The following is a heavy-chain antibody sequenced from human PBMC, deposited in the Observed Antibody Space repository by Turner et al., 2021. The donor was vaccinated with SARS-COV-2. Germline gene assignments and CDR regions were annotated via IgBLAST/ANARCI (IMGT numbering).Heavy chain of an antibody. V-gene: IGHV1-8*03. CDR3: ARGGYCSSTSCSPYWYFDL. CDR1: GYTFTSYD. CDR2: MNPNSGNT. D-gene: IGHD2-2*01. Sequence: VQLVQSGAEVQKPGASVKVSCKASGYTFTSYDINWVRQATGQGLEWMGWMNPNSGNTGYAQKFQGRVTITRNTSISTAYMELSSLRSEDTAVYYCARGGYCSSTSCSPYWYFDLWGRGTLVTVSS. J-gene: IGHJ2*01.